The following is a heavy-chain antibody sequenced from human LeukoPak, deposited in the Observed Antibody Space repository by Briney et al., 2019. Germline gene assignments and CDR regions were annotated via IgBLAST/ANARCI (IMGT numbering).Heavy chain of an antibody. Sequence: PGGSLRLSCAASGFTFSNFWMTWVRQAPGKGLEWVANIKQDGSDKYYVDSVKGRFTISRDNAKNSLYLQMNSLRAEDTAVYYCARLAYMVRGVRRDYYYYYMDVWGKGTTVTISS. CDR2: IKQDGSDK. CDR1: GFTFSNFW. CDR3: ARLAYMVRGVRRDYYYYYMDV. V-gene: IGHV3-7*01. J-gene: IGHJ6*03. D-gene: IGHD3-10*01.